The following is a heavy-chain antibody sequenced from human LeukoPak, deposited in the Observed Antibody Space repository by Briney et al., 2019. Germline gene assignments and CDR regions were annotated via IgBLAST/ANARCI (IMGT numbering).Heavy chain of an antibody. J-gene: IGHJ6*03. CDR2: INPNSGGT. CDR3: ARGTIAAAGSGGLYYYYYMDV. D-gene: IGHD6-13*01. CDR1: GYTFTGYY. Sequence: ASVKVSCKASGYTFTGYYMHWVRQAPGQGLEWMGWINPNSGGTNCAQKFQGRVTMTRDTSISTAYMELSRLRSDDTAVYYCARGTIAAAGSGGLYYYYYMDVWGKGTTVTISS. V-gene: IGHV1-2*02.